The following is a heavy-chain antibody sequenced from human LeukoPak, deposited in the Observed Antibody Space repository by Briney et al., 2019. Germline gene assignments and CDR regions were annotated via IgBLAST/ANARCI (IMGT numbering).Heavy chain of an antibody. CDR1: GFTFSSYW. CDR3: ARGRGNGLGDY. V-gene: IGHV3-74*01. J-gene: IGHJ4*02. CDR2: INSDGNST. D-gene: IGHD2-8*01. Sequence: GGSLRLSCAASGFTFSSYWMHWVRQAPGKGLVWVSRINSDGNSTTHADSVKGRFTISRDNTKNTLYLQMNSLRAEDTAVYYCARGRGNGLGDYWGQGTLVTVSS.